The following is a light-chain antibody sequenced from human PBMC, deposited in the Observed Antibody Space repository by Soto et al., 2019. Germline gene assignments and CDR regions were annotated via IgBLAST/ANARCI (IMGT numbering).Light chain of an antibody. J-gene: IGKJ1*01. CDR1: QSISSW. CDR2: DAS. V-gene: IGKV1-5*01. Sequence: DIQMTQSPSTLSASVGDRVTITCRASQSISSWLAWYQQKPGKAPKLLIYDASSLESGVPSRFSGSGSGTEFTLTISSLQPDDFATYYCQLYNSYSPVTFGQGTKVEIK. CDR3: QLYNSYSPVT.